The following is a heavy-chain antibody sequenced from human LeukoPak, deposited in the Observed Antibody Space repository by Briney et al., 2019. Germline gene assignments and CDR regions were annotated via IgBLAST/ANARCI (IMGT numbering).Heavy chain of an antibody. V-gene: IGHV1-69*06. Sequence: ASVKVSCKASGGTFSSYAISWVRQAPGQGLEWMGGIIPIFGTANYAQKFQGRVTITADKSTSTAYMELSSLRSEDTAVYYCARGYYDSSGYHHNWFDPWGQGTLVTVSS. CDR1: GGTFSSYA. D-gene: IGHD3-22*01. CDR2: IIPIFGTA. J-gene: IGHJ5*02. CDR3: ARGYYDSSGYHHNWFDP.